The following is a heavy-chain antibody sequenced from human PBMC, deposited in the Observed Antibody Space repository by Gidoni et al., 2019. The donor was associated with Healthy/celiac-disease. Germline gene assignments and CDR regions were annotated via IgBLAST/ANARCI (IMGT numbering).Heavy chain of an antibody. V-gene: IGHV1-46*01. D-gene: IGHD6-6*01. Sequence: QVQLVQSGAEVKKPGASVKVSCKASGYTFTSNYMHWMRQAPGQGLEWMGIINPSSGSTSYAQKFQGRVTMTRDTSTSTVYMELSSLRSEDTAVYYCARPSVNREKYFQHWGQGTLVTVSS. CDR2: INPSSGST. CDR3: ARPSVNREKYFQH. J-gene: IGHJ1*01. CDR1: GYTFTSNY.